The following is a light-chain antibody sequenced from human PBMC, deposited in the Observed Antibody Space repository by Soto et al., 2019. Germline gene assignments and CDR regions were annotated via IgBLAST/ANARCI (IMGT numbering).Light chain of an antibody. J-gene: IGLJ3*02. V-gene: IGLV2-23*02. CDR1: SSDVGTYNL. CDR2: EVD. CDR3: CSYAGNGTHMV. Sequence: QSALTQPASVSGSPGQSITISCTGTSSDVGTYNLVSWYQHHPGEAPKLMIYEVDKRPSGVSNRFSGSKSDNTASLTISGLQAEDEANYYCCSYAGNGTHMVFGGGTKLTVL.